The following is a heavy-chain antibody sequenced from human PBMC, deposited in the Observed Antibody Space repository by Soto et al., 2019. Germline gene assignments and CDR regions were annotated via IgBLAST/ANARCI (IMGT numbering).Heavy chain of an antibody. V-gene: IGHV1-18*01. CDR2: ISPDNDYT. CDR3: ARGGYYDAVWGKLNQYCLDV. D-gene: IGHD3-16*01. J-gene: IGHJ6*02. CDR1: GYTFIRYG. Sequence: QVRLVQPAAEVKKPGASVKVSCKTSGYTFIRYGIAWVRQAPGQGLEWMGWISPDNDYTNYAQKFQGRVRMYTDTSTKTVYLELRPLTSDDTAVYYCARGGYYDAVWGKLNQYCLDVWGQGTTVSVSS.